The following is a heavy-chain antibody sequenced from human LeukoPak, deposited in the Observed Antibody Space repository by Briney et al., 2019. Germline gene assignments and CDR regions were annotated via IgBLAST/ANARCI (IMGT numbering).Heavy chain of an antibody. D-gene: IGHD3-3*01. CDR2: ISNTGVST. Sequence: SCKVSGYTLTELSMHWVRQAPGKGLEWVSGISNTGVSTNYADSVKGRFTISRDNSNNTLYLLMNSLRVEDTAVYYCAKSSYYDFWSGYSHFDYWGQGTLVTVSS. V-gene: IGHV3-23*01. CDR1: GYTLTELS. J-gene: IGHJ4*02. CDR3: AKSSYYDFWSGYSHFDY.